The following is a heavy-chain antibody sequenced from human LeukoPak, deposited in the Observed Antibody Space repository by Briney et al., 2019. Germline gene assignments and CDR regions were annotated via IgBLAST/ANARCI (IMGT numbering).Heavy chain of an antibody. Sequence: SETLSLTCTVSGGSISSCYWSWIRQPPGKGLEWIGYIYYSGSTNYNPSLKSRVTISVDTSKNQFSLKLSSVTAADTAVYYCARGGNDFWSGSPDAFDIWGQGTMVTVSS. CDR2: IYYSGST. V-gene: IGHV4-59*01. D-gene: IGHD3-3*01. CDR1: GGSISSCY. J-gene: IGHJ3*02. CDR3: ARGGNDFWSGSPDAFDI.